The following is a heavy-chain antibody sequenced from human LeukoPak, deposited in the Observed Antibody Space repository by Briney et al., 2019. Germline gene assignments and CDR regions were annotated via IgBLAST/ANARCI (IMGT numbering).Heavy chain of an antibody. V-gene: IGHV4-39*07. Sequence: SETLSLTCTVSGGSISSSSYYWGWIRQPPGKGLEWIGSISYSGSTYYNPSLKSRVTISVDTSKNQFSLKLSSVTAADTAVYYCARVAVSGYPYYFDYWGQGTLVTVSS. CDR1: GGSISSSSYY. CDR2: ISYSGST. J-gene: IGHJ4*02. D-gene: IGHD5-12*01. CDR3: ARVAVSGYPYYFDY.